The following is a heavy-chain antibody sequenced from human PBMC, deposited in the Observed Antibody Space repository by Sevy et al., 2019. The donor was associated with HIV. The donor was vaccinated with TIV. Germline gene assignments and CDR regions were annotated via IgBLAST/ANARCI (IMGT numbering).Heavy chain of an antibody. J-gene: IGHJ4*02. CDR3: ARDSSSWYLDY. CDR2: IYYSGST. V-gene: IGHV4-59*01. CDR1: GGSISSYY. Sequence: SETLSLTCTVSGGSISSYYWSWIRQPPGKGLEWIGYIYYSGSTNYNPSLKSRVTISVDTSKNQFSLKLSSVTAAETAVYYGARDSSSWYLDYWGQGTLVTVSS. D-gene: IGHD6-13*01.